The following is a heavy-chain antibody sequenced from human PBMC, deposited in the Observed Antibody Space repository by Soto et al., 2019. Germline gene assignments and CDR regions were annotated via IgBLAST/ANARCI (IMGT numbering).Heavy chain of an antibody. V-gene: IGHV4-31*01. CDR1: GGSISSGGYY. CDR2: IYDSGST. J-gene: IGHJ3*02. D-gene: IGHD3-16*01. CDR3: AKDYVGRVPDGFDI. Sequence: SETRSRTCTVSGGSISSGGYYCSWIRQHPGKGLEWIGYIYDSGSTYYNPSLKRLVTRAGDTSKHQFSLKMSSVTAEDTAVYSCAKDYVGRVPDGFDIWGQGTVVTVSS.